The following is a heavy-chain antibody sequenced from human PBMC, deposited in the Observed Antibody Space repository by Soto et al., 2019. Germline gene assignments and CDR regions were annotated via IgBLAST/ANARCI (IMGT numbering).Heavy chain of an antibody. CDR1: GFTFSSYA. CDR3: AREEDYGFWSGDYFDY. Sequence: QVQLVESGGGVVQPGRSLRLSCAASGFTFSSYAMHWVRQAPGKGLEWVAVISYDGSNKYYADSVKGRFTISRDNSKNTLYLQMNRLRAEDTAVYYCAREEDYGFWSGDYFDYWGQGTLVTVSS. CDR2: ISYDGSNK. V-gene: IGHV3-30-3*01. J-gene: IGHJ4*02. D-gene: IGHD3-3*01.